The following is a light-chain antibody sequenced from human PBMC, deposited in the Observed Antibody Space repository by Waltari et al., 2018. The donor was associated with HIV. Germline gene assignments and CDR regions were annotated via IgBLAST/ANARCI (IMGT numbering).Light chain of an antibody. Sequence: QSALTQPRSVSGSPGPSVTISCTGTSSDAGGYNYVSWYQQHPGKAPKLMIYDVSKRPSGVPDRFSGSKSGTSASLAISGLQSEDEADYYCATWDDSLSGWVFGGGTKLTVL. V-gene: IGLV2-11*01. CDR2: DVS. J-gene: IGLJ3*02. CDR1: SSDAGGYNY. CDR3: ATWDDSLSGWV.